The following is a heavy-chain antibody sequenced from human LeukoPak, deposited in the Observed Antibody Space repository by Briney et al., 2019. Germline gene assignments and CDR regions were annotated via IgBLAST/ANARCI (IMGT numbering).Heavy chain of an antibody. Sequence: SVKVSCKASGFTFSNSAVQWVRQARGQRLEWIGWIVVGSGNTNYAQKFQERFTFTRDMSTTTAYMELSGLRSEDTAVYYCAADSGYLWGQGTLVIVSS. CDR1: GFTFSNSA. J-gene: IGHJ5*02. V-gene: IGHV1-58*01. CDR3: AADSGYL. CDR2: IVVGSGNT.